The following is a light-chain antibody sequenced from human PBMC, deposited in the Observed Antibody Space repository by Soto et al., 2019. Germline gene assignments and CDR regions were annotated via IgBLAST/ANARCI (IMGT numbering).Light chain of an antibody. J-gene: IGKJ1*01. CDR2: GAS. CDR3: HQYSTSTGT. V-gene: IGKV3-20*01. CDR1: QSVTSTY. Sequence: EIVLTQSPGTLSLSPGERATLSCRASQSVTSTYLAWYQQKPGQAPRLLIYGASSRATGIPDRFSGSGSGTDFTLRISRLEPEDFAVYYCHQYSTSTGTFVQGTKVEIK.